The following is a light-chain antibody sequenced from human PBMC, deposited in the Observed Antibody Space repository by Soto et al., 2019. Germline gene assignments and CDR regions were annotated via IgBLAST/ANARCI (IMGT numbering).Light chain of an antibody. CDR3: QQYESTPPT. Sequence: DIVMTQSPDSLAVSLGERATINCKSSQSGLYSSNNKNYLAWYQQRPGQPPKLLIYWASTRESGVPDRFSCSGSVTDSALTIARLQAEDVAVYYCQQYESTPPTFGQGTKLEIK. V-gene: IGKV4-1*01. CDR2: WAS. CDR1: QSGLYSSNNKNY. J-gene: IGKJ2*01.